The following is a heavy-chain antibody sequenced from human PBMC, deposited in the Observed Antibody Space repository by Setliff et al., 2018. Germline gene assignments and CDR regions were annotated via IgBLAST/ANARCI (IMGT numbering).Heavy chain of an antibody. CDR2: TIPMFGST. Sequence: AASVKVSCKASGDTFSSYGISWVRQAPGQGLEWMGGTIPMFGSTSYAQKFQGRVTIITDESTTTAYMELSSLGSEDTAVYYCVREGVDTRSSTDYRYYMDVWGKGTTVTVSS. D-gene: IGHD5-18*01. CDR3: VREGVDTRSSTDYRYYMDV. CDR1: GDTFSSYG. V-gene: IGHV1-69*05. J-gene: IGHJ6*03.